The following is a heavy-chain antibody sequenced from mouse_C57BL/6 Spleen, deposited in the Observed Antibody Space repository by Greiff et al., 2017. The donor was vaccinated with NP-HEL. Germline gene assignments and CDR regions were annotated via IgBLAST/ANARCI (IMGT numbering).Heavy chain of an antibody. V-gene: IGHV5-16*01. CDR2: INYDGSST. CDR1: GFTFSDYY. D-gene: IGHD1-1*01. J-gene: IGHJ2*01. CDR3: ARDQDYYGSSYFDY. Sequence: DVHLVESEGGLVQPGSSMKLSCTASGFTFSDYYMAWVRQVPEKGLEWVANINYDGSSTYYLDSLKSRFIISRDNAKNILYLQMSSLKSEDTATYYCARDQDYYGSSYFDYWGQGTTLTVSS.